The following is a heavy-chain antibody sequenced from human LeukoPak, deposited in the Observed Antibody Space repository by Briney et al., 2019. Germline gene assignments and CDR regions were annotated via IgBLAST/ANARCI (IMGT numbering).Heavy chain of an antibody. J-gene: IGHJ2*01. V-gene: IGHV1-2*06. CDR3: ARGAAPPNNWYFDL. Sequence: ASVKVSCKASGYTFITYPINWVRQAPGQGLEWMGRINPNSGGTNYAQKFQGRVTMTRDTSISTAYMELSRLRSDDTAVYYCARGAAPPNNWYFDLWGRGTLVTVSS. CDR2: INPNSGGT. CDR1: GYTFITYP.